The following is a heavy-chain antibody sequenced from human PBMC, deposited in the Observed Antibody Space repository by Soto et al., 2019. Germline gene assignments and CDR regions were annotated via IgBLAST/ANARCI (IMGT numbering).Heavy chain of an antibody. CDR1: GDTFDTFA. CDR2: IIPICRTP. D-gene: IGHD1-1*01. J-gene: IGHJ6*02. V-gene: IGHV1-69*12. CDR3: ARDNVREQLGGNYYYTLDV. Sequence: QFQLVQSGAEVVKPGSSVKVSCKASGDTFDTFAISWVRQAPGPGLEWMGGIIPICRTPDYGKKFQGRVKITADYATSTAYIELSRLRSEDTAVYYCARDNVREQLGGNYYYTLDVWGQGTTVTVSS.